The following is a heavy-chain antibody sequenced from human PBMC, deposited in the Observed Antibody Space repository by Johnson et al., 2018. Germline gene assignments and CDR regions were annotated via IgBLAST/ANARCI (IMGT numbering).Heavy chain of an antibody. D-gene: IGHD3-10*01. CDR3: ARHYHGQRAFDI. Sequence: QVQLQQSGPGLVKPWETLSLTCDVSSASNNYWWSWVRRPPGKGLEWIGEIHASGNTNYNPSLKSRVTMSIDKSKNQFSLKPNSVTAADTAAYYLARHYHGQRAFDIWGQGTVVTVSS. V-gene: IGHV4-4*02. CDR1: SASNNYW. CDR2: IHASGNT. J-gene: IGHJ3*02.